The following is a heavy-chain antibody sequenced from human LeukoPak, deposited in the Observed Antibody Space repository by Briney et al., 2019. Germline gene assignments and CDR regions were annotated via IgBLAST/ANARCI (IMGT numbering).Heavy chain of an antibody. CDR2: IKQDGSEK. Sequence: PGGSLRLSCAASGFTFSNYWMTWVRQAPEKWLEWVANIKQDGSEKYYVESVRGRFTISRDNAKNSLYLQVNSLRAEDTALYYCVRDTGGSGSYPDYWGPGTLVTVSS. CDR3: VRDTGGSGSYPDY. D-gene: IGHD1-26*01. V-gene: IGHV3-7*01. J-gene: IGHJ4*02. CDR1: GFTFSNYW.